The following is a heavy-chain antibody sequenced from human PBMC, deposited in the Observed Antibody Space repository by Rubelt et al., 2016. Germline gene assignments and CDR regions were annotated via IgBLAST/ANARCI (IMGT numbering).Heavy chain of an antibody. CDR2: INHSGSA. CDR1: GGSFSGYY. J-gene: IGHJ6*02. Sequence: QVQLQQWGAGLLKPSETLSLTCAVFGGSFSGYYWTWIRQPPGKGLEWIGEINHSGSANYNLSLKSRLTISVDTSKNQFSLRLSVVTAADTAVYYCARDKVPRYGMDVWGQGTTVTVSS. CDR3: ARDKVPRYGMDV. V-gene: IGHV4-34*01. D-gene: IGHD2-2*01.